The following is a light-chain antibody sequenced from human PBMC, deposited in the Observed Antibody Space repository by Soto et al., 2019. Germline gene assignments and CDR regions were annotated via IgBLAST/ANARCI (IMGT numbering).Light chain of an antibody. J-gene: IGLJ1*01. CDR3: SSYTPSSTLV. CDR1: SSDVGAYNY. CDR2: EVS. V-gene: IGLV2-14*01. Sequence: QSALSQLASVSASPGQSITISCTGTSSDVGAYNYVSWYQQYPGKGPKLMIFEVSNRPSGVSDRFSGSKSGHTASLTISGLQVEEEADYYCSSYTPSSTLVFGTGTKVIVL.